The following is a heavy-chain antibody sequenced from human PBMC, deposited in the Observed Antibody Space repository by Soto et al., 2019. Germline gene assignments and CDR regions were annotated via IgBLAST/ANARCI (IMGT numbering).Heavy chain of an antibody. J-gene: IGHJ6*02. V-gene: IGHV3-30-3*01. CDR3: ARAQQWLVPLYYYGMDV. Sequence: GGSLRLSCAASGFTFSSYAMHWVRQAPGKGLEWVAVISYDGSNKYYADSVKGRFTISRDNSKNTLYLQMNSLRAEDTAVYYCARAQQWLVPLYYYGMDVWGQGTTVTVSS. D-gene: IGHD6-19*01. CDR2: ISYDGSNK. CDR1: GFTFSSYA.